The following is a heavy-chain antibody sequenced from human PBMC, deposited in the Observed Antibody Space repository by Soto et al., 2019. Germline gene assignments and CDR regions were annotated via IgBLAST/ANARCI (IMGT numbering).Heavy chain of an antibody. CDR1: GYSFTSYW. J-gene: IGHJ5*02. V-gene: IGHV5-51*01. CDR3: ARGESYSNYVRSWFDP. CDR2: IYPGDSDT. D-gene: IGHD4-4*01. Sequence: PGESLKISCKGSGYSFTSYWIGWVRQMPGKGPEWMGIIYPGDSDTRYSPSFQGQVTISADKSISTAYLQWSSLKASDTAMYYCARGESYSNYVRSWFDPWGQGTLVTVS.